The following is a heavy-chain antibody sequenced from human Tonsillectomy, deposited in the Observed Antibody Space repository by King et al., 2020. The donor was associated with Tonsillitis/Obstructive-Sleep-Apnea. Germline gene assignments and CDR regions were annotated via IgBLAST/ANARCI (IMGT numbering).Heavy chain of an antibody. CDR2: IWDDGSNK. V-gene: IGHV3-33*01. J-gene: IGHJ2*01. CDR3: ARDMGMHPNWYFDL. D-gene: IGHD7-27*01. CDR1: GLTFSHFG. Sequence: VQLVQSGGGVVQPGGSLGLSCAASGLTFSHFGMRWVRPAPGKGLEWVAVIWDDGSNKKYAETVQGRFTLSRDNSENTLYLQMNSLRAEDTAVYYCARDMGMHPNWYFDLWGRGTLVTVSS.